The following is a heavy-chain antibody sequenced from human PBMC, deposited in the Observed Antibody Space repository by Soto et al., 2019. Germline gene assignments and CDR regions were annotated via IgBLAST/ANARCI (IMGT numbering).Heavy chain of an antibody. D-gene: IGHD2-21*02. CDR1: GYTFTSYA. V-gene: IGHV1-3*01. J-gene: IGHJ4*02. CDR3: ARSSVVVTDLDY. CDR2: INAGYGKT. Sequence: SVKVSCKASGYTFTSYAMHWVRQAPGQRLEWMGWINAGYGKTKYSQKLLGRVIISRDTSASTSYMELSSLRSDDAAVYYGARSSVVVTDLDYWGQGTRVTVSS.